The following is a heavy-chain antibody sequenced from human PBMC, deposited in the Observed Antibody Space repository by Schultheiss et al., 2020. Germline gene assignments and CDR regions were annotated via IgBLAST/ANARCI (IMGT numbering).Heavy chain of an antibody. CDR1: GFTFSSYA. D-gene: IGHD4-17*01. CDR3: AKDRYGGGDYGWFDP. J-gene: IGHJ5*02. V-gene: IGHV3-23*01. CDR2: IGTAGDT. Sequence: GGSLRLSCAASGFTFSSYAMSWVRQAPGKGLEWVSAIGTAGDTYYPGSVKGRFTISRDNAKNSLYLQMNSLRAEDTAVYYCAKDRYGGGDYGWFDPWGQGTLV.